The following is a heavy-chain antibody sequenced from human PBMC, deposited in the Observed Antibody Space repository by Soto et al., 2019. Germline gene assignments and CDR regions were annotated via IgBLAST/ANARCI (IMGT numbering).Heavy chain of an antibody. Sequence: SEPHRFPCAVFFGTFVGFCGRWIRQPPGKGLVGVGEINHSGSTNYNPSLKSRVTISVDTSKNQFSLKLSSVTAADTAVYYCARGRTHYYGSGRRTTPAGTRFDYWGQGTLVTVSS. CDR2: INHSGST. J-gene: IGHJ4*02. V-gene: IGHV4-34*01. CDR3: ARGRTHYYGSGRRTTPAGTRFDY. D-gene: IGHD3-10*01. CDR1: FGTFVGFC.